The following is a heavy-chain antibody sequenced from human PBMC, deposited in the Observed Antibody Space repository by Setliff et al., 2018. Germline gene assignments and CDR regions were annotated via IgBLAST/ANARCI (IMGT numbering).Heavy chain of an antibody. CDR3: ARRSPAYYSDSSGYFYDTSPYMDV. CDR2: IYSSGST. CDR1: GDTLSVYY. D-gene: IGHD3-22*01. J-gene: IGHJ6*03. Sequence: PSETLSLTCTVSGDTLSVYYWSWVRQSPGQGLEWIGYIYSSGSTNYNPSLESRVTILIDKSKNQFSLNLTSVTAADTAVYYCARRSPAYYSDSSGYFYDTSPYMDVWGKGTTVTVSS. V-gene: IGHV4-59*08.